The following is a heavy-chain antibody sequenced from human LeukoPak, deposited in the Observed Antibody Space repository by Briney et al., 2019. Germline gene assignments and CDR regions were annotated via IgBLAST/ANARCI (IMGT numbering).Heavy chain of an antibody. D-gene: IGHD3-10*01. CDR3: ARLWFGELLSSDY. CDR1: GGSFSGYY. CDR2: INHSGST. Sequence: SETLSLTCAVYGGSFSGYYWSWIRQPSGKGLEWIGEINHSGSTNYNPSLKSRVTISVDTSKNQFSLKLSSVTAADTAVYYCARLWFGELLSSDYWGQGTLVTVSS. V-gene: IGHV4-34*01. J-gene: IGHJ4*02.